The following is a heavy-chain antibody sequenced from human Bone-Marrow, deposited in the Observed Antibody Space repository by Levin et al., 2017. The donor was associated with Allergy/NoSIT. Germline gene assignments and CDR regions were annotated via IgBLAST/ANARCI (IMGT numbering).Heavy chain of an antibody. J-gene: IGHJ4*02. V-gene: IGHV1-2*04. CDR2: INPNTGVT. CDR3: AREESVIYSFDH. CDR1: GYNIINYY. Sequence: ASVKVSCKASGYNIINYYIHWVRQAPGQGLEWMGWINPNTGVTNYAQKFQGWVTMTRDTSISTAYMELGRLRSDDTAVYYCAREESVIYSFDHWGQGTLVTVSS. D-gene: IGHD2-21*01.